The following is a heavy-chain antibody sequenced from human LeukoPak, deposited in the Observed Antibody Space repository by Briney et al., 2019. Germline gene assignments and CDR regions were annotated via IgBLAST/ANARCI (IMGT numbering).Heavy chain of an antibody. CDR1: GFIFNSYS. CDR2: TSYDGSNK. V-gene: IGHV3-30-3*01. Sequence: GGSLRLSCAASGFIFNSYSMHWVRQAPGKGLEWVAVTSYDGSNKYYADSVKGRFTISRDNSKNTLYLQMNSLRTEDTAVFYCARQAARPYDYWGQGTLVTVSS. CDR3: ARQAARPYDY. D-gene: IGHD6-6*01. J-gene: IGHJ4*02.